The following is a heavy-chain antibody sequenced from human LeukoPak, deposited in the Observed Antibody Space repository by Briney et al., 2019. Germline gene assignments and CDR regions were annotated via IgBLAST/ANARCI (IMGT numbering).Heavy chain of an antibody. D-gene: IGHD1-26*01. V-gene: IGHV1-2*02. CDR2: INPNSGGT. CDR1: GYTFTGYY. CDR3: ARVSGSYPVDYFDY. J-gene: IGHJ4*02. Sequence: ASVKVSCKASGYTFTGYYMHWVRQAPGQGLEWMGWINPNSGGTNYAQKFQGRVTMTRDTSISTAYMELSRLRSDDTAVYYCARVSGSYPVDYFDYWGQGTLVTVSS.